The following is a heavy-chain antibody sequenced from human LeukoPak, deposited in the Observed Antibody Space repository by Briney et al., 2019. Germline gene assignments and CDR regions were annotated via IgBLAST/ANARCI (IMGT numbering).Heavy chain of an antibody. V-gene: IGHV1-2*02. J-gene: IGHJ4*02. D-gene: IGHD1-26*01. CDR3: ASVEVGATTLWALRFDY. Sequence: GASVKVSCKASGYTFTGYYMHWVRQAPGQGLEWMGWINPNSGGTNYAQKFQGRVTMTRDTSISTAYMELSRLRSDDTAVYYCASVEVGATTLWALRFDYWGQGTLVTVSS. CDR2: INPNSGGT. CDR1: GYTFTGYY.